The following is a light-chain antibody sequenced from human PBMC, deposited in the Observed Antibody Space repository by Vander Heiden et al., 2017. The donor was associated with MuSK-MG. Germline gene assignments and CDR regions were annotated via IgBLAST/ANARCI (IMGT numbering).Light chain of an antibody. CDR2: YDS. Sequence: SYVLTQPPSVSVAPGKTARITCGGNNIGSKSVHGYQQKPGQAPVLVIYYDSDRPSGIPERFSGSNSGNTATLTISRVEAGDEADYYCQVWDSSSDVVFGGGTKLTVL. CDR1: NIGSKS. V-gene: IGLV3-21*04. CDR3: QVWDSSSDVV. J-gene: IGLJ2*01.